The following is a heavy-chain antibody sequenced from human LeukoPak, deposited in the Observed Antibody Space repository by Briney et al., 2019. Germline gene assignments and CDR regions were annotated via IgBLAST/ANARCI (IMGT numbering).Heavy chain of an antibody. J-gene: IGHJ4*02. CDR3: DVSGY. D-gene: IGHD3-10*01. CDR2: IHSSGGT. Sequence: PGGSLRLSCAASGFTFSSYEMNWVRQAPGKGLEWVSIIHSSGGTYYADFVKGRFTISRDNSRNTLYLQMNSLRAEDTAVYYCDVSGYWGQGTLVTVSS. V-gene: IGHV3-66*01. CDR1: GFTFSSYE.